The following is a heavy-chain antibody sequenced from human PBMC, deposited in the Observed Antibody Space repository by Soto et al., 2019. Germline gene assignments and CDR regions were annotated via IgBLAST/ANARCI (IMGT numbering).Heavy chain of an antibody. J-gene: IGHJ6*02. Sequence: QVQLVESGGGVVQPGRSLRLSCAASGFTFSSYAMHWVRQAPGKGLEWVAVTSYDGSNKYYADSVKGRFTISRDNSKNTLYLQMNSLRAEDTAVYYCAREGYGYVGYYYYGMDVWGQGTTVTVSS. D-gene: IGHD5-18*01. CDR1: GFTFSSYA. CDR3: AREGYGYVGYYYYGMDV. CDR2: TSYDGSNK. V-gene: IGHV3-30-3*01.